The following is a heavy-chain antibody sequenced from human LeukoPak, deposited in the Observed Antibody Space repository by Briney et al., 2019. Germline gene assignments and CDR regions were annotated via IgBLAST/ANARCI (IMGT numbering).Heavy chain of an antibody. CDR3: TRSAELLWFGEYLSN. CDR2: IRSKANSYAT. Sequence: PWGSLSLSCAASGFTFSGSAMHWVRQASGKGLEWVGRIRSKANSYATAYAASVKGRFTISRDDSKNTAYLQMNSLKTEDTAVYYCTRSAELLWFGEYLSNWGQGTLVTVSS. J-gene: IGHJ4*02. V-gene: IGHV3-73*01. D-gene: IGHD3-10*01. CDR1: GFTFSGSA.